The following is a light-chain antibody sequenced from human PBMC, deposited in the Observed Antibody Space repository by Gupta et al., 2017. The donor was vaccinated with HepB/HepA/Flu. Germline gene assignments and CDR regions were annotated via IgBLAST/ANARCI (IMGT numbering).Light chain of an antibody. J-gene: IGKJ3*01. CDR2: LGS. CDR3: MQARQSPFT. CDR1: HSLLHSNGYNY. V-gene: IGKV2-28*01. Sequence: DIVMTQSPLYLPVTPGEPAPIHCRSSHSLLHSNGYNYLDWYLQKPGQSPQLLIYLGSNRASGVPYRFSGSGSGTDFTLTISRVEAEDVGVYYCMQARQSPFTFGPGTKVEIK.